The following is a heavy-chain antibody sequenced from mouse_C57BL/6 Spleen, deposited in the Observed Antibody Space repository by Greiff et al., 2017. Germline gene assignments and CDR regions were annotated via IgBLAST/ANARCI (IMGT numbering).Heavy chain of an antibody. CDR2: INPNNGGT. CDR3: ARQGAQAHYFDY. V-gene: IGHV1-26*01. D-gene: IGHD3-2*02. J-gene: IGHJ2*01. CDR1: GYTFTDYY. Sequence: VQLQQSGPELVKPGASVKISCKASGYTFTDYYMNWVKQSHGKSLEWIGDINPNNGGTSYNQKFKGKATLTVEKSSSTAYMELRSLTSEDSAVYYCARQGAQAHYFDYWGQGTTLTVSS.